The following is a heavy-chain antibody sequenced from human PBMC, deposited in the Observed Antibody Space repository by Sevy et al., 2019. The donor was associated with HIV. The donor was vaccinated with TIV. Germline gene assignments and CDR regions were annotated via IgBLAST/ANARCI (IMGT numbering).Heavy chain of an antibody. CDR1: GFTFSSYA. CDR3: ARDQYYDSSGSPYFDY. V-gene: IGHV3-30-3*01. D-gene: IGHD3-22*01. J-gene: IGHJ4*02. CDR2: ISYDGSNK. Sequence: GGSLRLSCAASGFTFSSYAMHWVRQAPGKGLEWVAVISYDGSNKYYADSVKGRFTISRDNYKNTLYLQMNSLRAEDTAVYYCARDQYYDSSGSPYFDYWGQGTLVTVSS.